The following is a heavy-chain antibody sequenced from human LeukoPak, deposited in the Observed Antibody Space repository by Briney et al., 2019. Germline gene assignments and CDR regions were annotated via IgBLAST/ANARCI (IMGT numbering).Heavy chain of an antibody. CDR2: ISGGGDGA. Sequence: GGSLRLSCAASGFSFSTCAMNWVRQAPGKGLEWVSTISGGGDGALYADSVEGRFTISRDNSKNTLFLQMNSLRAEDTAVYYCAKRTRGYSYGTLDYWGQGTLVTVSS. CDR3: AKRTRGYSYGTLDY. V-gene: IGHV3-23*01. J-gene: IGHJ4*02. D-gene: IGHD5-18*01. CDR1: GFSFSTCA.